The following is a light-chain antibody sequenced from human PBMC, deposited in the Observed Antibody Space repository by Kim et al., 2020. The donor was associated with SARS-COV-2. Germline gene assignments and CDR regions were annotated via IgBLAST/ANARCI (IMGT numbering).Light chain of an antibody. J-gene: IGLJ2*01. CDR1: SLRSYY. CDR3: KSRDSSIKVV. V-gene: IGLV3-19*01. Sequence: SSELTQDPAVSVALGQTVRITCQGDSLRSYYASWYQQRPGQAPVLVIYGKNNLPSGIPDRFSGSSSGNTASLTITAAQAEDEADYYCKSRDSSIKVVFGG. CDR2: GKN.